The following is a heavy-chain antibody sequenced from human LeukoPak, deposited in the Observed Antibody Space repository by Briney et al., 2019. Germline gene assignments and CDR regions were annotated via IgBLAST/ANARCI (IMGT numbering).Heavy chain of an antibody. CDR1: GFTFSSYA. V-gene: IGHV3-30-3*01. Sequence: PGGSLRLSCAASGFTFSSYAMHWVRQAPGKGLEWVAVISYDGSNKYYADSVEGRFTISRDNSKNTLYLQMNSLRAEDTAVYYCANSKAGAFDIWGQGTMVTVSS. D-gene: IGHD6-19*01. J-gene: IGHJ3*02. CDR2: ISYDGSNK. CDR3: ANSKAGAFDI.